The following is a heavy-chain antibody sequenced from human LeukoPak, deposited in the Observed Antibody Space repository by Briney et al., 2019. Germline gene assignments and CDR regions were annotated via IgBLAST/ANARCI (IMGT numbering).Heavy chain of an antibody. CDR3: ARRIAVAGADGFDY. Sequence: GESLKISCKGSGYGFTSYWIAWVRQMPGKGLEWMGIIYPGDSDTRYSPSFQGQVTISADKSISTAYLQWSSVKASDNAMYYCARRIAVAGADGFDYWGQGTLVTVSS. V-gene: IGHV5-51*01. J-gene: IGHJ4*02. CDR2: IYPGDSDT. CDR1: GYGFTSYW. D-gene: IGHD6-19*01.